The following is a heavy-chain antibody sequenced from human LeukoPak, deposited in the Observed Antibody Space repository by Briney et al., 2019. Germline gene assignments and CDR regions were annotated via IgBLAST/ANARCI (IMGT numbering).Heavy chain of an antibody. CDR2: ISSSGSTI. D-gene: IGHD3-22*01. J-gene: IGHJ4*02. Sequence: PGGSLRLSCAASGFTFSSYEMNWVRQAPGKGLEWVSYISSSGSTIYYADSVKGRFTISRDNSKNTLYLQMNSLRAEDTAVYYCAKDRYITMIVVGNFDYWGQGTLVTVSS. V-gene: IGHV3-48*03. CDR3: AKDRYITMIVVGNFDY. CDR1: GFTFSSYE.